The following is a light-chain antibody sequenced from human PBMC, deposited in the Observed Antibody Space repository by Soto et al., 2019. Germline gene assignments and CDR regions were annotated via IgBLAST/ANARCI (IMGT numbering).Light chain of an antibody. CDR1: SSDVGGYNY. CDR2: DVS. J-gene: IGLJ1*01. CDR3: SSYTSRSTLFV. Sequence: QSALTQPASVSGSPGQSITISCTGNSSDVGGYNYVSWYQQHPGKAPKLMIYDVSNRPSGVSNRFSGSKSGNTASLTISGLQAEDEADYYCSSYTSRSTLFVFGTGTKVTVL. V-gene: IGLV2-14*01.